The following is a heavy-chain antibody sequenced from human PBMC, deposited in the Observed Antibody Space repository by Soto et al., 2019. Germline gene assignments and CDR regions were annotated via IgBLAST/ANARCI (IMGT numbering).Heavy chain of an antibody. CDR1: GFTFSSYA. Sequence: PGGSLRLSCAASGFTFSSYAMSWVRQAPGKGLEWVSAISGSGGSTYYADSVKGRFTISRDNSKNTLYLQMNSLRAEDTAVYYCANHYCSGTSCSENDAFDIWGQGTMVTVSS. CDR2: ISGSGGST. V-gene: IGHV3-23*01. D-gene: IGHD2-2*01. CDR3: ANHYCSGTSCSENDAFDI. J-gene: IGHJ3*02.